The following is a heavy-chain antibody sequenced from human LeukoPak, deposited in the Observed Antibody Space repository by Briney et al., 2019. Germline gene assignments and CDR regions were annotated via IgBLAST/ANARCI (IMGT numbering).Heavy chain of an antibody. Sequence: ASVKVSCKASGYTFTGYYMHWVRQAPGQGLEWMGWINPNSGGTNYAQKFQGRVTVTRDTSISTAYMELSRLRSDDTAVYYCARGEYSSGWYPNDAFDIWGQGTTVTVSS. V-gene: IGHV1-2*02. D-gene: IGHD6-19*01. CDR1: GYTFTGYY. J-gene: IGHJ3*02. CDR2: INPNSGGT. CDR3: ARGEYSSGWYPNDAFDI.